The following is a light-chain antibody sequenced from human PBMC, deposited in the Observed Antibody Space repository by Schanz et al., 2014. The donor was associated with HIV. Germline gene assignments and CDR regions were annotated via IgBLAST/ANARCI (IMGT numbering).Light chain of an antibody. CDR1: SSNIGAGYD. J-gene: IGLJ1*01. CDR3: CSYAGSSTYV. Sequence: QSVLTQPPSVSGAPGQRVSISCTGSSSNIGAGYDVHWYQQLPGTAPKLLIYSNNQRPSGVPDRFSGSKSGTSASLAISGLQSEDEADYYCCSYAGSSTYVFGTGTKVTVL. V-gene: IGLV1-40*01. CDR2: SNN.